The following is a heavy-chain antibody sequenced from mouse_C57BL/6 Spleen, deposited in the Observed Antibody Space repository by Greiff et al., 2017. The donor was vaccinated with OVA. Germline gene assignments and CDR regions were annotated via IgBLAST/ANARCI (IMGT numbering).Heavy chain of an antibody. J-gene: IGHJ3*01. CDR1: GFTFSSYT. CDR2: ISGGGGNT. D-gene: IGHD1-1*01. Sequence: EVQGVESGGGLVKPGGSLKLSCAASGFTFSSYTMSWVRQTPEKRLEWVATISGGGGNTYYPDSVKGRFTISRDNAKNTLYLQMSSLRSEDTALYYCARHYGSSYWFAYWGQGTLVTVSA. V-gene: IGHV5-9*01. CDR3: ARHYGSSYWFAY.